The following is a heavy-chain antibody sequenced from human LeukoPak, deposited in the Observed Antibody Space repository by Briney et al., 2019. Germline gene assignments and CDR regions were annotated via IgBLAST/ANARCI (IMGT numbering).Heavy chain of an antibody. Sequence: ASVKVSCKASGYTFTSYDINWVRQATGQGLEWMGWMNPNSGNTGYAQKFQGRVTMTRNTSTSTVYMELSSLRSEDTAVYYCARDRLATADSSGSHEVRAFDIWGQGTMVTVSS. D-gene: IGHD3-22*01. J-gene: IGHJ3*02. CDR3: ARDRLATADSSGSHEVRAFDI. CDR2: MNPNSGNT. CDR1: GYTFTSYD. V-gene: IGHV1-8*01.